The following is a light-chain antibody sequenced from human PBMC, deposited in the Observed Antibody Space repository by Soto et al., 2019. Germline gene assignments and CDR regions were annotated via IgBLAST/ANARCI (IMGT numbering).Light chain of an antibody. CDR2: RNN. CDR3: GSWDSSLSAYV. Sequence: QSVLTQPPSASATPGQRVTISCSGSSSSIGSNPVHWYQQLPGTAPKVLIYRNNERPSGIPDRFSGSKSGTSATLGITGFQTGDEADYYCGSWDSSLSAYVFGTGTKVTVL. J-gene: IGLJ1*01. V-gene: IGLV1-51*02. CDR1: SSSIGSNP.